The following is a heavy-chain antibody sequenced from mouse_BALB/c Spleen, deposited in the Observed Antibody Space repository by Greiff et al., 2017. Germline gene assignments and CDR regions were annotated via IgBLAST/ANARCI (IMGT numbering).Heavy chain of an antibody. V-gene: IGHV2-9*02. J-gene: IGHJ4*01. CDR3: ARGSTMITTSHYAMDY. CDR2: IWAGGST. Sequence: QVQLKESGPGLVAPSQSLSITCTVSGFSLTSYGVHWVRQPPGKGLEWLGVIWAGGSTNYNSALMSRLSISKDNSKSQVFLKMNSLQTDDTAMYNCARGSTMITTSHYAMDYWGQGTSVTVSS. D-gene: IGHD2-4*01. CDR1: GFSLTSYG.